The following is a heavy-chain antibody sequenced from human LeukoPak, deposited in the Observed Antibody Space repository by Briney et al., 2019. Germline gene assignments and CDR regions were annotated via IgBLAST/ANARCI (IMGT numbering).Heavy chain of an antibody. Sequence: GGSLRLSCAASGFPFSSYWMHWVRQAPGKGLVWVSRINSDGSSTSYADSVKGRFTISRDNAKNTLYLQMNSLRAEDTAVYYCAREPYTVATIGYYYYYGMDVWGQGTTVTVSS. J-gene: IGHJ6*02. D-gene: IGHD5-12*01. CDR1: GFPFSSYW. V-gene: IGHV3-74*01. CDR3: AREPYTVATIGYYYYYGMDV. CDR2: INSDGSST.